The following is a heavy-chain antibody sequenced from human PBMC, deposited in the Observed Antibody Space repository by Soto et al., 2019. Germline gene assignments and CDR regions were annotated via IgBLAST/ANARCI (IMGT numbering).Heavy chain of an antibody. D-gene: IGHD1-26*01. Sequence: GGSLRLSCAASGFTFSDYYMSWIRQAPGKGLEWVSYISSSGSTIYYADSVKGRFTISRDNAKNSLYLQMNSLRAEDTAVYYCARDISRVLSGTQAEYFQHWGQGTLVTVSS. CDR3: ARDISRVLSGTQAEYFQH. J-gene: IGHJ1*01. V-gene: IGHV3-11*01. CDR2: ISSSGSTI. CDR1: GFTFSDYY.